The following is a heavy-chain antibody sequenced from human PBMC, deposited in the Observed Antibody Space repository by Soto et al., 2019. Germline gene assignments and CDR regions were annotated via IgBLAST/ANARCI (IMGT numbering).Heavy chain of an antibody. Sequence: GGSLRLSCAASGFTFSSYAMSWVRQAPGKGLEWVSAISGSGGSTYYADSVKGRLTISRDNSKNTLYLQMNSLRAEDTAVYYCARLSESGWYNYFDYWGQGTLVTVSS. V-gene: IGHV3-23*01. CDR1: GFTFSSYA. CDR2: ISGSGGST. J-gene: IGHJ4*02. D-gene: IGHD6-19*01. CDR3: ARLSESGWYNYFDY.